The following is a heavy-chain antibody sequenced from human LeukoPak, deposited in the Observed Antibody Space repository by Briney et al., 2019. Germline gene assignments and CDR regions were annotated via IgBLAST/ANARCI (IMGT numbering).Heavy chain of an antibody. CDR3: ARGGWFGELLRPFDY. Sequence: GGSLRLSCAASGFTFSNYDMHWVRHATGKGLEWVSAIGTAGDTYYSGSVKGRFTISRENANNSLYLQMNSLKAGDTAVYYCARGGWFGELLRPFDYWGQGSLVTVSS. CDR1: GFTFSNYD. CDR2: IGTAGDT. D-gene: IGHD3-10*01. V-gene: IGHV3-13*01. J-gene: IGHJ4*02.